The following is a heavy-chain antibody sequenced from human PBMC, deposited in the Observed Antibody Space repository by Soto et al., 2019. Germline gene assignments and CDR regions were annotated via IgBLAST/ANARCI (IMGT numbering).Heavy chain of an antibody. Sequence: QVQLQESGPGLVKPSQTLSLTCTVSGGSISSGGYYWSWIRQHPGKGLEWIGYIYYSGSTYYNPSRKSRVTISVDTSKNQFSLKLSSVTAADTAVYSCARSSQSTVTTLAYWGQGTLVTVSS. V-gene: IGHV4-31*03. J-gene: IGHJ4*02. CDR3: ARSSQSTVTTLAY. CDR2: IYYSGST. CDR1: GGSISSGGYY. D-gene: IGHD4-17*01.